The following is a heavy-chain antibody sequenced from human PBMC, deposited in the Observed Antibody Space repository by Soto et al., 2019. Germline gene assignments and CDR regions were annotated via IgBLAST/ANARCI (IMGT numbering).Heavy chain of an antibody. Sequence: ASVKVSCKASGYTFTSYYMHWVRQAPGQGLEWMGIINPSGGSTSYAQKFQGRVTMTRDTSTSTVYMELSSLRSEDTAVYYCARGSEHYYYYYYMDVWGKGTTVTVSS. V-gene: IGHV1-46*03. J-gene: IGHJ6*03. CDR2: INPSGGST. D-gene: IGHD3-10*01. CDR3: ARGSEHYYYYYYMDV. CDR1: GYTFTSYY.